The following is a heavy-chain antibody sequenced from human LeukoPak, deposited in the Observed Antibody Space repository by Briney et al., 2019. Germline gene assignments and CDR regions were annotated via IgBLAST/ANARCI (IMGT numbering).Heavy chain of an antibody. CDR1: SGSFSGYY. CDR3: ARQGFGELFFSLIFDY. J-gene: IGHJ4*02. Sequence: PSETLSLTCAVYSGSFSGYYWSWIRQPPGKGLEWIGEINRSGSTNYNPSLKSRVTISVDTSKNQFSLKLSSVTAADTAVYYCARQGFGELFFSLIFDYWGQGTLVTVSS. D-gene: IGHD3-10*01. CDR2: INRSGST. V-gene: IGHV4-34*01.